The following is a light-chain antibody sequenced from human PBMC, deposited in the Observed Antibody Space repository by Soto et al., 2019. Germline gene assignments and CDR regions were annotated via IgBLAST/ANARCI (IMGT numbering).Light chain of an antibody. CDR1: QGISSY. V-gene: IGKV1-8*01. CDR3: QHYNSYSEA. Sequence: AIRMTQSPSSPSSSTGDRVTITCRASQGISSYLAWYQQKPGKAPKLLIYAASTLQSGVPSRFSGSGSGTEFTLTISSLQTDDFATYYCQHYNSYSEAFGQGTKVDIK. CDR2: AAS. J-gene: IGKJ1*01.